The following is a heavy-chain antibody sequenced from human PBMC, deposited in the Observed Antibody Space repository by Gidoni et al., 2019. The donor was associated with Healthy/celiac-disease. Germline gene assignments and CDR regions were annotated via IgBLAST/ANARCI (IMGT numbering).Heavy chain of an antibody. D-gene: IGHD2-21*01. CDR1: SSYG. Sequence: SSYGMHWVRQAPGKGLEWVAVISYDGSNKYYADSVKGRFTISRDNSKNTLYLQMNSLRAEDTAVYYCAKEENFIVVGTPDYWGQGTLVTVSS. V-gene: IGHV3-30*18. J-gene: IGHJ4*02. CDR2: ISYDGSNK. CDR3: AKEENFIVVGTPDY.